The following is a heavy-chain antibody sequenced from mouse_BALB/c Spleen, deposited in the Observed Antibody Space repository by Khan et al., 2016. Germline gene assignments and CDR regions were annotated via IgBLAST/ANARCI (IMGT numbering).Heavy chain of an antibody. D-gene: IGHD2-14*01. CDR2: INPGSGGT. CDR3: ARGYDWYFDV. Sequence: VQLQESGAELVRPGTSVKVSCKASGYAFTNYLIEWVKQRPGQGLEWIGVINPGSGGTNYNEKFKGKATLTADKSSSTAYMQLSRLPSDDSAVYCCARGYDWYFDVWGAGTTVTVSS. J-gene: IGHJ1*01. V-gene: IGHV1-54*01. CDR1: GYAFTNYL.